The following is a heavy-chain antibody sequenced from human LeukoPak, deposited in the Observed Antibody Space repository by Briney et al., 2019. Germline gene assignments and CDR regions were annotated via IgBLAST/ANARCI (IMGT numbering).Heavy chain of an antibody. Sequence: GGSLSLSCAASGFSFSNYWMSWVRQAPGKGLEWVADIKEDGSEKYYVDSVKGRFTISRDNARNSLYLQMNSLRVEDTAVYYCASGRQLGYWGQGTLVTVSS. CDR2: IKEDGSEK. J-gene: IGHJ4*02. CDR3: ASGRQLGY. V-gene: IGHV3-7*01. D-gene: IGHD6-13*01. CDR1: GFSFSNYW.